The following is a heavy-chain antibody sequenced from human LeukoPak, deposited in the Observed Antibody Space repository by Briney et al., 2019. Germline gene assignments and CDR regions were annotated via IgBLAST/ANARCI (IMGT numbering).Heavy chain of an antibody. V-gene: IGHV2-70*04. Sequence: SGPALVKPTQTLTPTCTFSGFSLSTSGMRVSWIRQPPGKALEWLARIDWDDDKFYSTSLKTRLTISKDTSKNQVVLTMTNMDPVDTATYYCARTNYGDYRNWFDPWGQGPWSPSPQ. CDR3: ARTNYGDYRNWFDP. J-gene: IGHJ5*02. CDR2: IDWDDDK. D-gene: IGHD4-17*01. CDR1: GFSLSTSGMR.